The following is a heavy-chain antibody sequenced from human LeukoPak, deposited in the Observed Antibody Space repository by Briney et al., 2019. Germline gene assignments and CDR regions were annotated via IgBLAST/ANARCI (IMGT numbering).Heavy chain of an antibody. V-gene: IGHV3-30-3*01. CDR2: ISYDGSNK. Sequence: GGSLRLSCAASGFTFSSYAMHWVRQAPGKGLEWVAVISYDGSNKYYADSVKGRFTISRDNSKNTLYLQMNSLRAEDTAVYYCAREGVSSGWYLPQALIYWGQGTLVTVSS. J-gene: IGHJ4*02. CDR1: GFTFSSYA. D-gene: IGHD6-19*01. CDR3: AREGVSSGWYLPQALIY.